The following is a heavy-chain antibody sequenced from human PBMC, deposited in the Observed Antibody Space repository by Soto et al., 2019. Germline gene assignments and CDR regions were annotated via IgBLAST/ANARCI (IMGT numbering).Heavy chain of an antibody. CDR2: IYSDGNT. J-gene: IGHJ4*02. CDR3: ARGSGNCVVTTCYLRFDS. CDR1: GFTVSSKY. Sequence: EVQLVETGGGLIQPGGSLILSCAASGFTVSSKYMSWLRQAPGKGLEWVSIIYSDGNTYYADSVKGRFTISKDNSKNTLKLQMNSLTAEDTAVYFCARGSGNCVVTTCYLRFDSWGQGTLVTVSS. D-gene: IGHD2-2*01. V-gene: IGHV3-53*02.